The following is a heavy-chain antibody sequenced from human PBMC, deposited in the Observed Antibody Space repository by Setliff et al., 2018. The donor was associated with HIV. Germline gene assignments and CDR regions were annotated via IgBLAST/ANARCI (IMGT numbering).Heavy chain of an antibody. V-gene: IGHV3-7*01. CDR2: INQDGYDK. CDR1: GFTFRSNG. CDR3: ARLVWGAKNYYDANGGDYYFDF. D-gene: IGHD3-22*01. J-gene: IGHJ4*02. Sequence: GGSLRLSCGASGFTFRSNGMHWVRQAPGKGLEWVANINQDGYDKYYVDSVRGRFTISRGNAKNSLYLQMSSLRVEDMAVYYCARLVWGAKNYYDANGGDYYFDFWGQGVLVTVSS.